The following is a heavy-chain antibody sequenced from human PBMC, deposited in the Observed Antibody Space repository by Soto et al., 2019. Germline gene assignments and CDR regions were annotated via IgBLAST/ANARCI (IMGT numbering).Heavy chain of an antibody. CDR2: IIPSFGKG. CDR3: ARERGGYNRGDFEF. V-gene: IGHV1-69*13. D-gene: IGHD5-12*01. CDR1: GGTFSSYA. Sequence: SVKVSCKASGGTFSSYAISWVRQAPGQGLEWLGGIIPSFGKGNYQQNFQGRLTITADESTSTVYMELSGLTSGDTAVYYCARERGGYNRGDFEFWGQGTLVTVSS. J-gene: IGHJ4*02.